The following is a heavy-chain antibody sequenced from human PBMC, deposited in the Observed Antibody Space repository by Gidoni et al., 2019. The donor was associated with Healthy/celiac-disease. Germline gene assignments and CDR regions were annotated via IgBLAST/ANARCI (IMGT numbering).Heavy chain of an antibody. J-gene: IGHJ3*02. V-gene: IGHV1-2*04. CDR1: GYTFTGYY. CDR3: ARAGEWELPHAFDI. Sequence: QVQLVQSGAEVKKPGASVKVPCKASGYTFTGYYSHWVRQAPGQGLEWMGWINPNSGGTNDAQKFQGWVTMTRDTSISTAYMELSRLRSDDTAVYYCARAGEWELPHAFDIWGQGTMVTVSS. CDR2: INPNSGGT. D-gene: IGHD1-26*01.